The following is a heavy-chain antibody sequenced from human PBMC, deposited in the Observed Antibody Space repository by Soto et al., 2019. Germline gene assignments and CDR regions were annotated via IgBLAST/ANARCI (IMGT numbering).Heavy chain of an antibody. J-gene: IGHJ6*01. CDR2: IYYSGST. Sequence: SETLSLTCTVSGGSISSSSYYWGWIRQPPGKGLEWIGSIYYSGSTYYNPSLKSRVTISVDTSKNQFSLKLSSVTAADTAVYYCAGINRPQGPHYYYYGMDVSGQGTTVTVSS. V-gene: IGHV4-39*01. CDR1: GGSISSSSYY. D-gene: IGHD1-20*01. CDR3: AGINRPQGPHYYYYGMDV.